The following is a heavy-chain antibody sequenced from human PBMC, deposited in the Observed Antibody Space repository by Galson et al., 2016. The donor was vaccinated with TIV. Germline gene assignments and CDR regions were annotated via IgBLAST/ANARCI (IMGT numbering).Heavy chain of an antibody. CDR2: ISGYDTNT. CDR1: GYTFTNYG. CDR3: ARDAPYSSSWSIDY. D-gene: IGHD6-13*01. V-gene: IGHV1-18*04. Sequence: SVKVSCKASGYTFTNYGISWVRQAPGQGLEWMGWISGYDTNTEYVQKLQDRVTMTKDTSTSTADMELRSLRYDDTAVYYCARDAPYSSSWSIDYWGQGSLVTVSS. J-gene: IGHJ4*02.